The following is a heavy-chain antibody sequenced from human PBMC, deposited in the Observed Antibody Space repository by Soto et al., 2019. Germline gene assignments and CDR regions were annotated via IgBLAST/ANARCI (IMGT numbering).Heavy chain of an antibody. Sequence: AGGSLRLSCAASGFTFRAFAMNWVRQAPGKGLEWVSTISGGTATTYADSVKGRFTISRDNSKNTVYLQMNSLRPGDTAVYYCAKGSHIAARPFYFDFWGRGTLVTVSS. CDR3: AKGSHIAARPFYFDF. J-gene: IGHJ4*02. V-gene: IGHV3-23*01. D-gene: IGHD6-6*01. CDR2: ISGGTAT. CDR1: GFTFRAFA.